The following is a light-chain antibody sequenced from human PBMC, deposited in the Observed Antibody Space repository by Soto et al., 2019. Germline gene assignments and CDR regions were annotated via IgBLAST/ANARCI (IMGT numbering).Light chain of an antibody. CDR3: QQYGRSPGLLT. CDR1: QSVANTY. J-gene: IGKJ3*01. V-gene: IGKV3-20*01. CDR2: DAS. Sequence: EIVLTQSPGTLSLSPGERVTLSCRASQSVANTYLAWYQQKPGQAPRLLIYDASPRATGIPDRFSGSGSGTDFTLTISRLEPEDFAVYYCQQYGRSPGLLTFGPGTQVDIK.